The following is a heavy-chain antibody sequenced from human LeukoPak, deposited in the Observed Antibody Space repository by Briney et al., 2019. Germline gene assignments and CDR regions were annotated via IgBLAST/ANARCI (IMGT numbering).Heavy chain of an antibody. V-gene: IGHV3-48*02. D-gene: IGHD1-26*01. CDR3: ARVRGATLSNHYFDY. CDR1: GFTFSTYS. Sequence: GGSLRLSCAASGFTFSTYSMNWVRQAPGKGLEWVSFILGSSDLIYYADSVKGRFTISRDNAKNSLYLQMNSLRDEDTAVYYCARVRGATLSNHYFDYWGQGALVTVSS. J-gene: IGHJ4*02. CDR2: ILGSSDLI.